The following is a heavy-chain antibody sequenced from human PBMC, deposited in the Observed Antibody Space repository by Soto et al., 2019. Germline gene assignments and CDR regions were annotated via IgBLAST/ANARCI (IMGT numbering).Heavy chain of an antibody. J-gene: IGHJ4*02. CDR2: IDPSDSYT. V-gene: IGHV5-10-1*01. CDR3: ARNLRYTNSKEFDY. D-gene: IGHD6-6*01. CDR1: GYSFTSYW. Sequence: GESLKISCKGSGYSFTSYWISWVRQMPGKGLEWMGRIDPSDSYTNYSPSFQGHVSISADKSISTAYLQWSSLMASDTAMYYCARNLRYTNSKEFDYWGQGTLVTVSS.